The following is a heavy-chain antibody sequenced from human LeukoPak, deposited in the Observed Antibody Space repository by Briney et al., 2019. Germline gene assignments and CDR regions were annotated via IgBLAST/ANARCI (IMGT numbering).Heavy chain of an antibody. V-gene: IGHV4-59*01. D-gene: IGHD1-26*01. Sequence: SETLSLTCTVSGGSISSYYWSWIRQPPGKGLEWIGYIYYSGSTNYNPSLKSRFTISVDTSKNQFSLNLSSVTAADTAVYYCARSPYSGTYGVWGQGTLVTVSS. CDR3: ARSPYSGTYGV. CDR2: IYYSGST. J-gene: IGHJ4*02. CDR1: GGSISSYY.